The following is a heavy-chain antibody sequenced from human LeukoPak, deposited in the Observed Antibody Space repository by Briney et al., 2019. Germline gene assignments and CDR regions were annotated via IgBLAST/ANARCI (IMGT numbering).Heavy chain of an antibody. Sequence: PSETLSLTCAVSGGSISSGGYSWNWIRQPPGKGLEWIGYIYRGGSTYYNPSLKSRVTISVDMSKNQFSLKLSFVTAADTAVYCCAREGYGGNAFDYWGQGTLVTVSS. V-gene: IGHV4-30-2*01. CDR2: IYRGGST. J-gene: IGHJ4*02. CDR3: AREGYGGNAFDY. D-gene: IGHD4-23*01. CDR1: GGSISSGGYS.